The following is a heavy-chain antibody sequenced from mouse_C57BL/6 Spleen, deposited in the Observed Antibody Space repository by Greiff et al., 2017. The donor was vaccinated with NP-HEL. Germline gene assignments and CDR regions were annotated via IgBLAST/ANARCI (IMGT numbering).Heavy chain of an antibody. J-gene: IGHJ2*01. Sequence: VQLVESGAELVKPGASVKLSCKASGYTFTSYWMHWVKQRPGQGLEWIGMIHPNSGSTNYNEKFKSKATLTVDKSSSTAYMQLSSLTSEDSAVYYCARGFGNYRDYWGQGTTLTVSS. CDR3: ARGFGNYRDY. CDR2: IHPNSGST. CDR1: GYTFTSYW. D-gene: IGHD2-1*01. V-gene: IGHV1-64*01.